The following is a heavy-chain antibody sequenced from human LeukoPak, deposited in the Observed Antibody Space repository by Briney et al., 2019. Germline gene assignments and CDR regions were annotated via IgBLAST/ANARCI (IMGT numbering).Heavy chain of an antibody. J-gene: IGHJ3*02. V-gene: IGHV4-59*12. CDR1: GGSISSYY. CDR3: AREEETGAFDI. Sequence: PSETLSLTCTVSGGSISSYYWSWIRQPPGKGLEWIGYIYYSGSTNYNPSLKSRVTISVDTSKNQFSLKLSSVTAADTAVYYCAREEETGAFDIWGQGTMVTVSS. D-gene: IGHD7-27*01. CDR2: IYYSGST.